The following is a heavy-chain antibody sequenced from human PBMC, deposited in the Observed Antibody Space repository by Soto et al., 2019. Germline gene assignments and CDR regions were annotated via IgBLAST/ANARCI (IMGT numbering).Heavy chain of an antibody. Sequence: PSQTLSLTCVISGDSVSSNSATWNWIRQSPSRGLEWLGRTYYRSKWYNEYALSVKSRITINPDTSKNQFSLQLKSVTPEDTAVYYCARSRDGYNSYTLAFDIWGQGTMVTVSS. CDR1: GDSVSSNSAT. J-gene: IGHJ3*02. V-gene: IGHV6-1*01. CDR3: ARSRDGYNSYTLAFDI. CDR2: TYYRSKWYN. D-gene: IGHD5-12*01.